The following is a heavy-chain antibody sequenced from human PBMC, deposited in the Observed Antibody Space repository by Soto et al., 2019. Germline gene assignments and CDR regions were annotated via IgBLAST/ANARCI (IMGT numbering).Heavy chain of an antibody. Sequence: QVQLVQSGAEVKKPGASVKVSCKASGYTFTSYGISWVRQAPGQGLEWMGWISAYNGNTNYAQKLQGRVTMTTDTSTSKAYMELRSLRSDDTAVYDCARGGTAAGKDDYYYGMDVWGQGTTVTVSS. D-gene: IGHD6-13*01. CDR2: ISAYNGNT. CDR3: ARGGTAAGKDDYYYGMDV. J-gene: IGHJ6*02. CDR1: GYTFTSYG. V-gene: IGHV1-18*01.